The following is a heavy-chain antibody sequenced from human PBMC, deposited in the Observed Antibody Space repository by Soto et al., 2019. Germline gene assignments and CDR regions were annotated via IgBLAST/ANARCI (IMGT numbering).Heavy chain of an antibody. CDR3: ARWVVPAAIPIYYYYMDV. J-gene: IGHJ6*03. CDR1: GFTFSSYW. V-gene: IGHV3-74*01. Sequence: GGSLRLSCAASGFTFSSYWMHWVRQAPGKGLVWVSRINSDGSSTSYADSVKGRFTISRDNAKNTLYLQMNSLRAEDTAVYYCARWVVPAAIPIYYYYMDVWGKGTTVTVSS. CDR2: INSDGSST. D-gene: IGHD2-2*01.